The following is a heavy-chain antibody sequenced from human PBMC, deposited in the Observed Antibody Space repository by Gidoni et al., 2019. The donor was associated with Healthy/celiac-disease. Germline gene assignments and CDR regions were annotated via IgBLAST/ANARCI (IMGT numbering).Heavy chain of an antibody. CDR2: IIPIFGTA. D-gene: IGHD2-2*01. J-gene: IGHJ6*02. V-gene: IGHV1-69*01. CDR3: ARSGVVPEDRVLYGMDV. Sequence: QVQLVQSGAEVTKPGSSVKVSCKASGVTFSSYAISWVRQAPGQGLEWMGGIIPIFGTAKYAQKFQGRVTITADESTSTAYMELSSLRSEDTAVYYCARSGVVPEDRVLYGMDVWGQGTTVTVSS. CDR1: GVTFSSYA.